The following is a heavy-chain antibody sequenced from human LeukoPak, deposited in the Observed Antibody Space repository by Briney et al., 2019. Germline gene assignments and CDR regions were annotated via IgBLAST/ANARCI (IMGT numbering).Heavy chain of an antibody. CDR3: VKFDRGYQLPVDY. CDR1: GFTFSSYG. Sequence: PGGSLRLSCAASGFTFSSYGMHWVRQAPGKGLEWVAFIRYDGSNKYYADSVKGRFTISRDNSKNTLYLQMNSLRAEDTAVYYCVKFDRGYQLPVDYWGQGTLVTVSS. CDR2: IRYDGSNK. D-gene: IGHD2-2*01. V-gene: IGHV3-30*02. J-gene: IGHJ4*02.